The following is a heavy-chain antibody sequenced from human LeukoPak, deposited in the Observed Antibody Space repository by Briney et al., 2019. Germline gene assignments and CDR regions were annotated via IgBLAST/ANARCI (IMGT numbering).Heavy chain of an antibody. D-gene: IGHD4-17*01. V-gene: IGHV3-30*02. J-gene: IGHJ4*02. Sequence: PGGSLRLSCAASGFTFSSCGMHWVRQAPGKGLEWVAFIRYDGSNKYYADSVKGRLTISRDNSKNTLYLQMNSLRAEDTAVYYCAKGTTVTTYFDYWGQGTLVTVSS. CDR2: IRYDGSNK. CDR1: GFTFSSCG. CDR3: AKGTTVTTYFDY.